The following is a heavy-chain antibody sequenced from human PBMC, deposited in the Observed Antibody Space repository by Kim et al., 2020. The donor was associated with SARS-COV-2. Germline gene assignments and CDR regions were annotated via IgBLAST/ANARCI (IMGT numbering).Heavy chain of an antibody. Sequence: GGSLRLSCAASGFTFSSYWMTWVRQAPGKGLEWVANIREDGSQKYYVDSVKGRFTISRDNAKNSLYLQMNSLRAEDTAMYYCVRDNFSSGCHLDYWGQGT. CDR2: IREDGSQK. D-gene: IGHD3-10*01. CDR1: GFTFSSYW. CDR3: VRDNFSSGCHLDY. V-gene: IGHV3-7*01. J-gene: IGHJ4*02.